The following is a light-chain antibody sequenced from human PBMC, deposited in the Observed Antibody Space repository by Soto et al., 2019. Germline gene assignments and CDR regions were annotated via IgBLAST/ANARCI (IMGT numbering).Light chain of an antibody. CDR2: WAS. CDR1: QSVLYSSNNKNY. CDR3: QQYYSTLALT. Sequence: DIVMTQSPDSLAVSLGERATINCKSSQSVLYSSNNKNYLAWYQQKPAQPPKLLIYWASTRESGVPDRFSGSGSGTDFTLPISSLQAEDVAVYYCQQYYSTLALTFGGGTKVEIK. V-gene: IGKV4-1*01. J-gene: IGKJ4*01.